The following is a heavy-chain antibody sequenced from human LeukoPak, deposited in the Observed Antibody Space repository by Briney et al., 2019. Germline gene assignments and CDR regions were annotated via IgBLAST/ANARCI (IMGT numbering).Heavy chain of an antibody. Sequence: SGGSLRLSCAASGFTFSSYGMHWVRQAPGKGLEWVSYISSSSGTIYYADSVKGRFTISRDNAKSSLYLQMNSLRDEDTAALFCVRSMVRGATFEYWGQGTLVTVSS. CDR2: ISSSSGTI. J-gene: IGHJ4*02. CDR3: VRSMVRGATFEY. D-gene: IGHD3-10*01. V-gene: IGHV3-48*02. CDR1: GFTFSSYG.